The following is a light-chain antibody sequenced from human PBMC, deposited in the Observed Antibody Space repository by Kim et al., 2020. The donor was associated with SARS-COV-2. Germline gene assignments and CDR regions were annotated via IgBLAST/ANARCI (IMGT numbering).Light chain of an antibody. J-gene: IGLJ2*01. V-gene: IGLV3-19*01. CDR3: NSRDKSGDHVL. Sequence: SSELTQDPAVSVALGQTVTITCQGDSLRTYYASWYQQKPGQAPILVIYGKNNRPSGIPDRFSGSSSGNTASLTVTGAQAVDEADYYCNSRDKSGDHVLFGGGTQLTVL. CDR2: GKN. CDR1: SLRTYY.